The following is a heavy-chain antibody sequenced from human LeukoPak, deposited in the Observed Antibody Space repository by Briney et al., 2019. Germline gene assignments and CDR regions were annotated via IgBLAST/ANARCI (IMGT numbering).Heavy chain of an antibody. D-gene: IGHD6-19*01. CDR3: AKELAVAGDYFDY. CDR2: INPSGGST. CDR1: GYTFTSYY. Sequence: ASVKVSCKASGYTFTSYYMHWVRQAPGRGLEWMGIINPSGGSTSYAQKFQGRVTMTRDTSTSTVYMELSSLRSEDTAVYYCAKELAVAGDYFDYWGQGTLVTVSS. V-gene: IGHV1-46*01. J-gene: IGHJ4*02.